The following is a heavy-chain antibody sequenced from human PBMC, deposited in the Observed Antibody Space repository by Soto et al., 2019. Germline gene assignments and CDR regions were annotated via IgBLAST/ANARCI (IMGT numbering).Heavy chain of an antibody. Sequence: GSLRLSCAASGFPFNNAWINWVRQVPGKRLEWVGRVKSKADGGSGDYAAPVKGRFVVSRDDSKDIVYLQMNSLKIEDTGVYYCTTDSRTTLPEIRFDYWGHGTQVTVSS. V-gene: IGHV3-15*07. CDR2: VKSKADGGSG. CDR1: GFPFNNAW. J-gene: IGHJ4*01. D-gene: IGHD1-26*01. CDR3: TTDSRTTLPEIRFDY.